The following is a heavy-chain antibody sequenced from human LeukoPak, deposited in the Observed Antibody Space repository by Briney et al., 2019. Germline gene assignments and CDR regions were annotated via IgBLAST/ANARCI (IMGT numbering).Heavy chain of an antibody. CDR2: ISSSSSYT. CDR1: GFTFSDYY. CDR3: AREVAAYFDL. V-gene: IGHV3-11*05. Sequence: GRSLRLSCLASGFTFSDYYMSWIRQAPGKGLEWVSYISSSSSYTNYADSVKGRFTISRDNAKNSLYLQMNSLRAEDTAVYYCAREVAAYFDLWGRGTLVTVSS. J-gene: IGHJ2*01. D-gene: IGHD6-19*01.